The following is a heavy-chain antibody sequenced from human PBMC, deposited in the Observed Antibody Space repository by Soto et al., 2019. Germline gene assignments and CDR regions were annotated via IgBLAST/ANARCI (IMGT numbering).Heavy chain of an antibody. CDR2: IGESGTPT. V-gene: IGHV3-23*01. Sequence: EVQLLESGGGLVQPGGSLRLSCAASGFSFRSYAMKWVRQAPGKGLEWVSLIGESGTPTYYADSVKGRFTISRDNSGNTLFLEMYTLRAEDTAVYYCARYIPGVRYYGMDVW. J-gene: IGHJ6*01. CDR3: ARYIPGVRYYGMDV. D-gene: IGHD2-2*01. CDR1: GFSFRSYA.